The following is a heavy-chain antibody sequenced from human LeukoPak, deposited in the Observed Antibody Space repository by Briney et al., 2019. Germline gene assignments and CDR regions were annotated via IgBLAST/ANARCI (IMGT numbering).Heavy chain of an antibody. D-gene: IGHD6-13*01. CDR1: GFTFSSHA. J-gene: IGHJ4*02. Sequence: GGSLRLSCAASGFTFSSHAMSWVRQAPGKELEWVSAISGSGGITYYADYVKGRFTISRDNSKNTLYLQMNSLRAEDTAVYYCAKDWGIHSSSWYYFDYWGQGTLVTVSS. V-gene: IGHV3-23*01. CDR3: AKDWGIHSSSWYYFDY. CDR2: ISGSGGIT.